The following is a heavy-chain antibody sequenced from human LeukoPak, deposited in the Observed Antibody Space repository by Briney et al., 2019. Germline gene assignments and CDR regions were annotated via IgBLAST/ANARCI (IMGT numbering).Heavy chain of an antibody. Sequence: SETLSLTCAVYGGSFSGYYWSWIHQPPGKGLEWIGEINHSGSTNYNPSLKSRVSISVDTSKNQFSLKLSSVTAADTAVYYCARGAITRAYCSSTSCYRYYYGMDVWGQGTTVTVSS. CDR1: GGSFSGYY. D-gene: IGHD2-2*01. J-gene: IGHJ6*02. CDR3: ARGAITRAYCSSTSCYRYYYGMDV. V-gene: IGHV4-34*01. CDR2: INHSGST.